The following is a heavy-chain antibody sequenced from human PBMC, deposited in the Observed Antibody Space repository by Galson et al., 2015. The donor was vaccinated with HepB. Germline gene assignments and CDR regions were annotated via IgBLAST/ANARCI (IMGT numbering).Heavy chain of an antibody. V-gene: IGHV3-66*01. Sequence: PRLSCAASGFTVSSDYMSWVRQAPGKGLEWVSVIYSGGSTYYADSVKGRFTISRDNSKNTLYLQMNSLRAEDTAVYYCASTYYDFWSGYYTDYYYYGMDVWGQGTTVTVSS. J-gene: IGHJ6*02. CDR1: GFTVSSDY. CDR2: IYSGGST. D-gene: IGHD3-3*01. CDR3: ASTYYDFWSGYYTDYYYYGMDV.